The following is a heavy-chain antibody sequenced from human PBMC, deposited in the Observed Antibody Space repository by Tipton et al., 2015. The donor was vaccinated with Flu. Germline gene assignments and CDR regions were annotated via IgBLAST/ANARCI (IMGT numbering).Heavy chain of an antibody. CDR3: ARDPGYDSSGYYP. Sequence: TLSLTCTVSGGSISRSSYYWGWFRQPPGMGTEWIGSICYSGSTYSNPSRKSRVTKSVDTSKNQFSLKLSSVTAADTAVYYCARDPGYDSSGYYPWGQGTLVTVSS. CDR2: ICYSGST. CDR1: GGSISRSSYY. J-gene: IGHJ5*02. V-gene: IGHV4-39*07. D-gene: IGHD3-22*01.